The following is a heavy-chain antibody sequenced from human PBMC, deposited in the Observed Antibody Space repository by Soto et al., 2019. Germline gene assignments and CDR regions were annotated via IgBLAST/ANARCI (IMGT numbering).Heavy chain of an antibody. CDR2: INPSGDST. J-gene: IGHJ5*02. V-gene: IGHV1-46*01. CDR1: GYAFSGFY. Sequence: ASVKVSCKASGYAFSGFYMHWVRQAPGQGLEWMGVINPSGDSTTYAQKFQGRLTMTKDTSTSTLYMELSSLRSEDTAVYYCARAEIVVVTAIPPFDPWGQGTLVTVSS. CDR3: ARAEIVVVTAIPPFDP. D-gene: IGHD2-21*02.